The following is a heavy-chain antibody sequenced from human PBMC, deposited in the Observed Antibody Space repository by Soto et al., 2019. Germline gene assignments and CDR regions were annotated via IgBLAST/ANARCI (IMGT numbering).Heavy chain of an antibody. CDR1: GYTFTSYA. CDR3: ARDRWYGDYIFDY. D-gene: IGHD4-17*01. J-gene: IGHJ4*02. Sequence: ASVKVSCKASGYTFTSYAMHWVRQAPGQRLEWMGWINAGNGNTKYSQKFQGRVTITRDTSASTAYMELSSLRSEDTAVYYCARDRWYGDYIFDYWGQGTLVTVSS. V-gene: IGHV1-3*01. CDR2: INAGNGNT.